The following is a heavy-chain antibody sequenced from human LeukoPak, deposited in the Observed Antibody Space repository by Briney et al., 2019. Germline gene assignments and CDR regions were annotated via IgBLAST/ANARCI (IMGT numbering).Heavy chain of an antibody. V-gene: IGHV4-59*08. CDR2: IYYSGST. CDR1: RGFISGYF. D-gene: IGHD4-11*01. CDR3: ARHPPNSWFDP. Sequence: SETLSLTFTGSRGFISGYFWSWIRQPPARELEWVGYIYYSGSTNYNPNLRSRVTMSVDTSKNQFSLKLNSVTAADTAVYYCARHPPNSWFDPWGQGTLVTVSS. J-gene: IGHJ5*02.